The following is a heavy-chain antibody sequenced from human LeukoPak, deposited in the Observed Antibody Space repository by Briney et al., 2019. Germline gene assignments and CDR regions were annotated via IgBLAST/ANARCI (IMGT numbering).Heavy chain of an antibody. CDR3: AKHEGVGAYSQPFDY. V-gene: IGHV3-23*01. Sequence: GGSLKLSCAASGFTFSSYAMSWVRQAPGKGLEWVSAISGSGGSTYYSDSVKGRFTISRYNSKNTLYLQMNSLRAEDTAVYYCAKHEGVGAYSQPFDYWGQGTLVTVSS. CDR1: GFTFSSYA. J-gene: IGHJ4*02. D-gene: IGHD1-26*01. CDR2: ISGSGGST.